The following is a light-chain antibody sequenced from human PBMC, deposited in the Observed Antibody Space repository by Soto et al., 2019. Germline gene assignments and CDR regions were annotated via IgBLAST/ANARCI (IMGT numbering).Light chain of an antibody. J-gene: IGKJ3*01. CDR2: GAI. CDR3: QHYNSWHL. V-gene: IGKV3-15*01. Sequence: EIVLTQSPATLSVSPGEGATLSCRASQSVGFNVAWYQQKPGRAPRLLIYGAINRATGIPARFSGSGSGTDFTLTISSLQSEDFAVYYCQHYNSWHLFGPGTKVDIK. CDR1: QSVGFN.